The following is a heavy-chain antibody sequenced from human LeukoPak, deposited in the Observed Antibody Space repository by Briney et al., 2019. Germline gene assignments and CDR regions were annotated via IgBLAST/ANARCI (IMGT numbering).Heavy chain of an antibody. J-gene: IGHJ6*03. CDR2: IRSKAYGGTT. CDR3: TRDRRGHSSSWYLLSYYYYYYMDV. V-gene: IGHV3-49*03. D-gene: IGHD6-13*01. Sequence: GGSLRLSCTASGFTFGDYAMSWFRQAPGKGLEWVGFIRSKAYGGTTEYAASVKGRFTISRDDSKSIAYLQMNSLKTEDTAVYYCTRDRRGHSSSWYLLSYYYYYYMDVWGKGTTVTVSS. CDR1: GFTFGDYA.